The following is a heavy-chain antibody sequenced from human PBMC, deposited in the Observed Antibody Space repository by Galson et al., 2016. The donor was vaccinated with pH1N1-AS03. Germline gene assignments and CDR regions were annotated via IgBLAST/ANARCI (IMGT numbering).Heavy chain of an antibody. J-gene: IGHJ5*02. CDR3: ARDGGVPAVNYFGL. V-gene: IGHV3-21*06. CDR2: ISSNSAST. CDR1: GFNFDKYT. D-gene: IGHD3-16*01. Sequence: SLRLSCAASGFNFDKYTMTWVRQAPGKGLEWISSISSNSASTYYADSVKGRFTISRDNAKNSLYLDMGNLRVEDTAVYYCARDGGVPAVNYFGLWGQGTLVAVSA.